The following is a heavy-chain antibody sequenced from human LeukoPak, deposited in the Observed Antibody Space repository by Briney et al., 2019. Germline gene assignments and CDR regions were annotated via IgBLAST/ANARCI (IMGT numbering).Heavy chain of an antibody. J-gene: IGHJ1*01. CDR1: GGSISSYY. CDR2: IYYSGST. Sequence: SETLSLTCTVSGGSISSYYWSWIRQPPGKGLEWIGYIYYSGSTNYNPPLKSRVTISVDTSKNQFSLKLSSVTAADTAVYYCARHGYSSRVSWTEYFQHWGQGTLVTVSS. D-gene: IGHD6-13*01. V-gene: IGHV4-59*08. CDR3: ARHGYSSRVSWTEYFQH.